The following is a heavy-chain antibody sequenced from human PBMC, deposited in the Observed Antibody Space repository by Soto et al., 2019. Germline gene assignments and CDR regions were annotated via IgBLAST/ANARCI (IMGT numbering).Heavy chain of an antibody. D-gene: IGHD4-17*01. V-gene: IGHV3-33*01. CDR1: GFTFSSYG. CDR3: ARDMTTVIRPVNWYFDL. CDR2: IWYDGSNK. J-gene: IGHJ2*01. Sequence: QVQLVESGGGVVQPGRSLRLSCAASGFTFSSYGMHWVRQAPGKGLEWVAVIWYDGSNKYYADSVKGRFTISRDNSKNTLYLQMNGLRAEDTAVYYCARDMTTVIRPVNWYFDLWGRGTLVTVSS.